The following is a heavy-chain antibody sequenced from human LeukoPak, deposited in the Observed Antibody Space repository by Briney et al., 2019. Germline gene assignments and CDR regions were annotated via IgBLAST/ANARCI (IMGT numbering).Heavy chain of an antibody. V-gene: IGHV1-69*13. CDR2: IIPISGTT. Sequence: SVKVSCKASGDTFSNNAFTWVRQAPGQGLEWMGGIIPISGTTKCAQKFQDRVTITADESTDTAYMELTSLTSGDTAVYYCAREPQPSSGWVNYHYSGMDVWGQGTTVTVPS. J-gene: IGHJ6*01. CDR1: GDTFSNNA. CDR3: AREPQPSSGWVNYHYSGMDV. D-gene: IGHD6-19*01.